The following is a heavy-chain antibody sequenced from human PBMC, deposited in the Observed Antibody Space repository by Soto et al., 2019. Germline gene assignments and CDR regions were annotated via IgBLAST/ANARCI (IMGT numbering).Heavy chain of an antibody. Sequence: EVQLLESGGGLGQPGGSLRLSCAASGFTFSIYDMTWVRQAPGKGLEWVSGISGNDGTTYYADSVKGRFTISRDISKNTLYLEMNSLRADDTAIYYCVKGQWGDYWGQGTLVNVSS. V-gene: IGHV3-23*01. CDR3: VKGQWGDY. CDR2: ISGNDGTT. D-gene: IGHD3-16*01. CDR1: GFTFSIYD. J-gene: IGHJ4*02.